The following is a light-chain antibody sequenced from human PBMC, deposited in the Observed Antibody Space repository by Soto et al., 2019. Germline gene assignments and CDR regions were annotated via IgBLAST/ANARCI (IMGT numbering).Light chain of an antibody. CDR2: GAS. CDR1: QSVSSSY. CDR3: QQYGGSPPLT. Sequence: EIVLTQSPGTLSLSPGERATLSCRASQSVSSSYLTWYQHKPGQAPRLLIYGASSRATGIPDRFSGSGSGTDFTLTISRLEPEDFAVYYCQQYGGSPPLTFGGGTKVEIK. V-gene: IGKV3-20*01. J-gene: IGKJ4*01.